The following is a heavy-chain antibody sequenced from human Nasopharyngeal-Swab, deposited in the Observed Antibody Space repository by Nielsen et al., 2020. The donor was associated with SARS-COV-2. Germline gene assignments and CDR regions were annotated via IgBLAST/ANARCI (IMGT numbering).Heavy chain of an antibody. V-gene: IGHV4-34*01. Sequence: WLRQPPGKGLEWIGEINHSGSTNYNPSLKSRVTISVDTSKNQFSLKPSSVTAADTAVYYCARGPLYRWGGVMGLGETHRRYYFDYWGQGTLVTVSS. J-gene: IGHJ4*02. CDR3: ARGPLYRWGGVMGLGETHRRYYFDY. CDR2: INHSGST. D-gene: IGHD5-24*01.